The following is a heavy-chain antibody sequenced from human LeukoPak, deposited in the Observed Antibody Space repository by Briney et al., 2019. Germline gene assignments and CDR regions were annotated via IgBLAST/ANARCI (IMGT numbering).Heavy chain of an antibody. CDR2: ISGSGGST. V-gene: IGHV3-23*01. D-gene: IGHD3-22*01. CDR1: GFTFSSYA. Sequence: GGSLRLSCAASGFTFSSYAMSWVRQAPGKGLEWVSAISGSGGSTYYADSVKGRFTISRDNSKNTLYLQMNSLRAEDTAVYYCAKDAGLYYYDSSGYREYFQHWGQGTLVTVSS. J-gene: IGHJ1*01. CDR3: AKDAGLYYYDSSGYREYFQH.